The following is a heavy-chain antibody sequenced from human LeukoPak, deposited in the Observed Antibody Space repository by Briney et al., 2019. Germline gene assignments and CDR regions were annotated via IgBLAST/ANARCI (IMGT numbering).Heavy chain of an antibody. D-gene: IGHD3-3*01. CDR2: IYYTGSA. CDR3: ARHPYSDFWSGHNWFDP. J-gene: IGHJ5*02. V-gene: IGHV4-39*01. Sequence: PSETLSLTCTVSGGSISSSSYYWGWIRQPPRKGLEYIVTIYYTGSAYYNPSLKSRVTISVDTSKNQFSLKLSSVTAADTALYYCARHPYSDFWSGHNWFDPWGQGTLVTVSS. CDR1: GGSISSSSYY.